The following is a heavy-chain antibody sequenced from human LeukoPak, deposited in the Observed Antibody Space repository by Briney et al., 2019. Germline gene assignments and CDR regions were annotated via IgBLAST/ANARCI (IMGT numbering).Heavy chain of an antibody. CDR1: GYTFTSYA. V-gene: IGHV1-3*01. CDR3: ARALGIVYSRPFDY. J-gene: IGHJ4*02. CDR2: INAGNGNT. D-gene: IGHD3-22*01. Sequence: GASVTVSCKASGYTFTSYAMHWMRQAPGQRLEWMGWINAGNGNTKYSQKFQGRVTITRDTSASTAYMELRSLISEDTAVYYCARALGIVYSRPFDYWGQGTLVTVSS.